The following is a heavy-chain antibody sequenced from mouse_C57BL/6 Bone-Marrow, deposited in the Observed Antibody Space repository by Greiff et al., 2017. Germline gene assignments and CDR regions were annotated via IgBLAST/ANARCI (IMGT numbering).Heavy chain of an antibody. J-gene: IGHJ4*01. CDR1: GYTFTNYW. D-gene: IGHD2-4*01. Sequence: QVHVKQPGAELVKPGASVKLSCKASGYTFTNYWMHWVKQRPGQGLEWIGMMHPNGGSPDYNEKFKSEATLSVDKSSRTAYMELSSLTSEDSAVYYWARSYDYDDYTMDYGGQGTAVTVSA. CDR3: ARSYDYDDYTMDY. CDR2: MHPNGGSP. V-gene: IGHV1-64*01.